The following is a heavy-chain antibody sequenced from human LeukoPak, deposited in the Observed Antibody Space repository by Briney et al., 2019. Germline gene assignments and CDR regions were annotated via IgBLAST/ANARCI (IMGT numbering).Heavy chain of an antibody. Sequence: ETLSLTCSVSGGPISNYWSWVRQAPGKGLEWVSAISGSGGSTYYADSVKGRFTISRDNSKNTLYLQMNSLRAEDTAVYYCVKDVDGYNYFDYWGQGTLVTVSS. D-gene: IGHD5-24*01. CDR2: ISGSGGST. V-gene: IGHV3-23*01. CDR3: VKDVDGYNYFDY. J-gene: IGHJ4*02. CDR1: GGPISNY.